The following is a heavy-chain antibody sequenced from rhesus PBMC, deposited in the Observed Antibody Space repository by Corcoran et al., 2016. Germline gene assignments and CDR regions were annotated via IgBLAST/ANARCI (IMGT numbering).Heavy chain of an antibody. D-gene: IGHD1-14*01. V-gene: IGHV4-169*01. J-gene: IGHJ4*01. CDR1: GGSISRSY. Sequence: QLQLQESGPGLVKPSETLSVTCAVSGGSISRSYWSWIRQAPGTGLEWIGYIYGSGSSTNYNPSLKSRVTLSVDTSKNQLSLKLSAVTAADTAVYYCARVGTTRIDYWGQGVLVTVSS. CDR3: ARVGTTRIDY. CDR2: IYGSGSST.